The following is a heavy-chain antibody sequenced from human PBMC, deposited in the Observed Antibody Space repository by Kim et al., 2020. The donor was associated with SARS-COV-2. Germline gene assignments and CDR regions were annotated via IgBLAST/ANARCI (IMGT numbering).Heavy chain of an antibody. CDR3: ARDGGYSYGYNVGIYYYMDV. CDR2: IYYSGST. J-gene: IGHJ6*03. CDR1: GGSISSYY. V-gene: IGHV4-59*01. Sequence: SETLSLTCTVSGGSISSYYWSWIRQPPGKGLEWIGYIYYSGSTNYNPSLKSRVTISVDTSKNQFSLKLSSVTAADTAVYYCARDGGYSYGYNVGIYYYMDVSGTRTTVTVSS. D-gene: IGHD5-18*01.